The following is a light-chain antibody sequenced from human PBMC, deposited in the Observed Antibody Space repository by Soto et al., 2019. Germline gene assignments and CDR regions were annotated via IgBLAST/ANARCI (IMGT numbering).Light chain of an antibody. J-gene: IGKJ1*01. V-gene: IGKV1-12*01. CDR3: LQVANSPRT. Sequence: DIQMTQSPSSVSASVGDTVTITCRASQDINSRLAWFQQQPGRPPKYVIQAATMLQSGFPSRFAGSGSGSDFTLTIHTLQPEDSATYYCLQVANSPRTFGQGTKVE. CDR1: QDINSR. CDR2: AAT.